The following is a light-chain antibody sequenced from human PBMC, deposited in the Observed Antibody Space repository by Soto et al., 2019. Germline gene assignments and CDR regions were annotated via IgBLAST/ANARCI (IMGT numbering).Light chain of an antibody. J-gene: IGKJ5*01. CDR3: QQYAGSPRT. CDR1: QSVSSSY. Sequence: EIVLTQSPGTLSLSPGERATLSCRASQSVSSSYLAWYQQKPGQAPRLLIYGASSRATGIPDRFSGSGSGTDFTLTINRVEPEDFAVYFCQQYAGSPRTFGQGTRLEI. CDR2: GAS. V-gene: IGKV3-20*01.